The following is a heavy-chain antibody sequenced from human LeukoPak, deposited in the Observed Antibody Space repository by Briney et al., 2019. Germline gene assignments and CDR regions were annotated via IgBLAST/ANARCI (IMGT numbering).Heavy chain of an antibody. CDR2: IYPGDSDT. D-gene: IGHD3-10*01. CDR1: GYSFTSYW. Sequence: GESLKISCKGSGYSFTSYWIGWVRQMPGKGLEWMGIIYPGDSDTRYSPSFQGQVTISADKSISTAYLQWSSLKASDTAMYYCARVRVTTVRGEKYFDYWGQGTLVTVSS. V-gene: IGHV5-51*01. CDR3: ARVRVTTVRGEKYFDY. J-gene: IGHJ4*02.